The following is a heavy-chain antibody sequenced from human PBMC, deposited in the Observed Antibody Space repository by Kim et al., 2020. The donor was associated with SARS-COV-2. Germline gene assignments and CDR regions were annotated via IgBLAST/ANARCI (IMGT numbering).Heavy chain of an antibody. Sequence: YVASVTGRSTISTDNAKNSLYLQMNSLRAEDTAVYYCARRPGYSYVAYCGQGTLVTVSS. V-gene: IGHV3-7*01. D-gene: IGHD5-18*01. CDR3: ARRPGYSYVAY. J-gene: IGHJ4*02.